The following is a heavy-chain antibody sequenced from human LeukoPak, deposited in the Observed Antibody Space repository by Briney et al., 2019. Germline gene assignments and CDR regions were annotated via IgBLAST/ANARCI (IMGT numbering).Heavy chain of an antibody. CDR1: GFTFSSYG. V-gene: IGHV3-30*18. Sequence: GRSLRLSCAASGFTFSSYGMHWVRQAPGKGLEWVAVISYDGSNKYYADSVKGRFTISRDNSKNTLYLQMNSLRAEDTAVYYCAKPSAGAFDYWGQGTLATVSS. J-gene: IGHJ4*02. CDR3: AKPSAGAFDY. CDR2: ISYDGSNK. D-gene: IGHD6-25*01.